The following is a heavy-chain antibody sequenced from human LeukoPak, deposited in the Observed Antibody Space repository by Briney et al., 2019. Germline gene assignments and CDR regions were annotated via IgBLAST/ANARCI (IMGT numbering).Heavy chain of an antibody. CDR3: ARVGIAATTYWFDP. Sequence: ASVKVSCKASGYTFTSYAMHWVRQAPGQRLEWMGWINADNGNTKYSQKFQGRVTITRDTSASTAYMELSSLRSEDTAVYYCARVGIAATTYWFDPWGQGTLVTVSS. CDR1: GYTFTSYA. CDR2: INADNGNT. D-gene: IGHD6-13*01. J-gene: IGHJ5*02. V-gene: IGHV1-3*01.